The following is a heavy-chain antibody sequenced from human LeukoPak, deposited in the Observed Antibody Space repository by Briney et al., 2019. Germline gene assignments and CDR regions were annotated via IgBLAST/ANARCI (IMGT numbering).Heavy chain of an antibody. CDR1: GFTFSSYW. CDR3: ARENGYYDFWSGYYLSWFDP. CDR2: INSDGSST. V-gene: IGHV3-74*01. J-gene: IGHJ5*02. Sequence: GGSLRLSCAASGFTFSSYWMHWVRQAPGKGLAWVSRINSDGSSTSYADSVRGRFAISRDNAKNTLYLQMNSLRAEDTAVYYCARENGYYDFWSGYYLSWFDPWGQGTLVTVSS. D-gene: IGHD3-3*01.